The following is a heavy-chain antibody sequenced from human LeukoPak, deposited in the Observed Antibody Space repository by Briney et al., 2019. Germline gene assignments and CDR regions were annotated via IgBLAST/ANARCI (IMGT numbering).Heavy chain of an antibody. CDR1: GFTFSSYS. J-gene: IGHJ6*02. CDR3: ARDVSGPSGSPWYYYGMDV. D-gene: IGHD1-26*01. Sequence: GGSLRLSCAASGFTFSSYSMNWVRQAPGKGLEWVSSISSSSSYIYYADSVKGRFTTSRDNAKNSLYLQMNSLRAEDTAVYYCARDVSGPSGSPWYYYGMDVWGQGTTVTVSS. V-gene: IGHV3-21*01. CDR2: ISSSSSYI.